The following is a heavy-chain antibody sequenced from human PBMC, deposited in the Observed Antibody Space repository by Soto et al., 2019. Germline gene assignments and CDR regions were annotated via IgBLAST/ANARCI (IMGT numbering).Heavy chain of an antibody. D-gene: IGHD5-12*01. CDR2: YRDKARGYST. CDR3: IIATYFSDISGYTRCFDY. J-gene: IGHJ4*02. CDR1: GFTLSDHY. V-gene: IGHV3-72*01. Sequence: HPGGSLRLSCAGSGFTLSDHYIDWVREAPGKGQDRVGRYRDKARGYSTAYSASVEGKFTTTRDESTNSVCLQLNSLKTEQTDCCYGIIATYFSDISGYTRCFDYCGQGTLVTVAS.